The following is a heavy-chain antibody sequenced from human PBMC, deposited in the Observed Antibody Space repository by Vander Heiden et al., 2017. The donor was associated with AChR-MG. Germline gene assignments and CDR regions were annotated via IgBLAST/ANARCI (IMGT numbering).Heavy chain of an antibody. CDR1: GGSISSGDYY. CDR2: IYYSGST. J-gene: IGHJ4*02. Sequence: QVQLQESGPGLVKPSQTLSLTCTVSGGSISSGDYYWSWIRQPPGKGLEWIGYIYYSGSTYYNPSRKSRVTISVDTSKNQFSLKLSSVTAADTAVYYCARDVPSGYDTRGLDYWGQGTLVTVSS. V-gene: IGHV4-30-4*01. D-gene: IGHD5-12*01. CDR3: ARDVPSGYDTRGLDY.